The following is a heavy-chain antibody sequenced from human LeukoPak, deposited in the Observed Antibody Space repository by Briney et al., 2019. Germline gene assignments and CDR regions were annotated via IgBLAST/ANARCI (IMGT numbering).Heavy chain of an antibody. CDR3: AKDDSSGYYYTDY. Sequence: GGSLRLSCAASGFTFSSHDMHWVRQAPGKGLEWVAIISYDGGKKDYADSVKGRFTISRDNSKNTLYLQMNSLRAEDTAVYYCAKDDSSGYYYTDYWGQGTLVTVSS. CDR2: ISYDGGKK. CDR1: GFTFSSHD. D-gene: IGHD3-22*01. V-gene: IGHV3-30*18. J-gene: IGHJ4*02.